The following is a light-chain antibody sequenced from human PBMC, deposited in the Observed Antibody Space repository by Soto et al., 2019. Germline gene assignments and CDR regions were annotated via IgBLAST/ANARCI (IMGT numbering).Light chain of an antibody. CDR1: SSDVGSYSL. V-gene: IGLV2-14*02. Sequence: QSVLTQPASVSGSPGQSITISCIGTSSDVGSYSLVSWYQHHPGKAPKLMIYEGTKRPSGVSNRFSGSKSGNSASLTISGLQAEDEADYYCSSYTSSTTYVFATVTKVTVL. J-gene: IGLJ1*01. CDR2: EGT. CDR3: SSYTSSTTYV.